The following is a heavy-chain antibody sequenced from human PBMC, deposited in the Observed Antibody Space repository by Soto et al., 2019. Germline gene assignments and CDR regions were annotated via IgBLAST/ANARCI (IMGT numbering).Heavy chain of an antibody. CDR2: INAGNGNT. Sequence: GASVKVSCKASGYTFNSHAIHWVRQAPGQRPEWLGWINAGNGNTYYSEKFEGRVTFTRDTVATTVNMELTSLTSEDTAVYYCGRDQSGIGYYADWFDPWGQGTLVTVSS. CDR3: GRDQSGIGYYADWFDP. D-gene: IGHD2-2*01. J-gene: IGHJ5*02. CDR1: GYTFNSHA. V-gene: IGHV1-3*01.